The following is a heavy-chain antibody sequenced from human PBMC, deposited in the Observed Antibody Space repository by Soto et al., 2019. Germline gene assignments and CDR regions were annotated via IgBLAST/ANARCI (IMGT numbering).Heavy chain of an antibody. CDR1: GFTFSSYG. V-gene: IGHV3-33*01. Sequence: GGSLRLSCAASGFTFSSYGMHWVRQAPGKGLEWVAVIWYDGSNKYYADSVKGRFTISRDNSKNTLYLQMNSLRAEDTAVYYCGRGSPNNLLLRNLDCLLPPVAGCWYNYGMEVWGQGPTFTASS. J-gene: IGHJ6*02. CDR2: IWYDGSNK. CDR3: GRGSPNNLLLRNLDCLLPPVAGCWYNYGMEV. D-gene: IGHD3-9*01.